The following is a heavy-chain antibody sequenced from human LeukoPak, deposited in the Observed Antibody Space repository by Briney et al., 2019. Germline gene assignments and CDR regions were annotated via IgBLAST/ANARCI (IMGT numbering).Heavy chain of an antibody. J-gene: IGHJ4*02. CDR1: GYTFTSYG. D-gene: IGHD4-23*01. CDR2: INPSGGST. CDR3: ARDSYGGNSDFDY. V-gene: IGHV1-46*01. Sequence: ASVKVSCKASGYTFTSYGISWVRQAPGQGLEWMGIINPSGGSTSYAQKFQGRVTMTRDTSTSTVYMELSSLRSEDTAVYYCARDSYGGNSDFDYWGQGTLVTVSS.